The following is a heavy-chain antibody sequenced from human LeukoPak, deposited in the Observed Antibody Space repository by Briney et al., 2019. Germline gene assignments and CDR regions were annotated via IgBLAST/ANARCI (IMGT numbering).Heavy chain of an antibody. CDR3: ARATTYDILTGYSDY. Sequence: GGSLRLSCATSGFSFSSKFLNWVRQAPGKGLQYVSSIDTVDYTYYADSVKGRFTISRDNAKKSLFLQMNSLRAEDTAVYYCARATTYDILTGYSDYWGEGTLVTVSS. V-gene: IGHV3-69-1*01. D-gene: IGHD3-9*01. CDR2: IDTVDYT. J-gene: IGHJ4*02. CDR1: GFSFSSKF.